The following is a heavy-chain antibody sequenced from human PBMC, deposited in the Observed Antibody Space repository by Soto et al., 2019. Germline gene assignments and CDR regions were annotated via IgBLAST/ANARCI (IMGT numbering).Heavy chain of an antibody. J-gene: IGHJ3*02. CDR3: EGSPRPNDAFDI. Sequence: GGSLRLSCAASGFTFSSYGMHWVRQAPGKGLEWVAVISYDGSGGSTYYEDSVKGRFTISRDNSKNTLNLQMNSLRALDTAVYYCEGSPRPNDAFDIWGQGTMVTVSS. CDR1: GFTFSSYG. CDR2: ISYDGSGGST. V-gene: IGHV3-30*03.